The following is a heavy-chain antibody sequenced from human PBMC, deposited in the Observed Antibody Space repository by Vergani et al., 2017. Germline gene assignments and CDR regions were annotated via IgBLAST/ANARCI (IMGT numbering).Heavy chain of an antibody. Sequence: QVQLVQSGAEVKKPGSSVKVSCKASVGTFSSYTISCVRQAPGQGLEWMGRIIPILGIANYAQKCQGRVTITADKSTSTAYMELSNQRSEDTAVYYCADVDTAMVTDYWGQGTLVTVSS. CDR1: VGTFSSYT. D-gene: IGHD5-18*01. CDR3: ADVDTAMVTDY. V-gene: IGHV1-69*02. CDR2: IIPILGIA. J-gene: IGHJ4*02.